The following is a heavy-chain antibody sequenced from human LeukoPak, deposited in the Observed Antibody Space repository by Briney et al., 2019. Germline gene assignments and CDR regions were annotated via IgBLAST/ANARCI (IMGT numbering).Heavy chain of an antibody. CDR2: IYYSGST. CDR1: GGSISSGDYY. D-gene: IGHD3-10*01. J-gene: IGHJ6*03. Sequence: SQTLSLTCNVSGGSISSGDYYWSWIRQPPGKGLEWIGYIYYSGSTYYNPSLKSRVTISVDTSKNQFSLKLSSVTAADTAVYYCARDGLGFGESYHSSYYYYYYMDVWGKGTTVTVSS. V-gene: IGHV4-30-4*08. CDR3: ARDGLGFGESYHSSYYYYYYMDV.